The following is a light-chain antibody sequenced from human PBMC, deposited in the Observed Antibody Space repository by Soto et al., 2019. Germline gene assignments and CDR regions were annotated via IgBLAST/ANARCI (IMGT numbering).Light chain of an antibody. CDR3: QQYNGYSRT. Sequence: DIQMTQSPSTLSASVGDGVTITCRASQRISTWLAWYQQKPGKAPYLLISDVSSLERGVPSRFSGSGSGTEFTLTISSMQPDDFATFYCQQYNGYSRTFGQGTKVDI. CDR2: DVS. CDR1: QRISTW. V-gene: IGKV1-5*01. J-gene: IGKJ1*01.